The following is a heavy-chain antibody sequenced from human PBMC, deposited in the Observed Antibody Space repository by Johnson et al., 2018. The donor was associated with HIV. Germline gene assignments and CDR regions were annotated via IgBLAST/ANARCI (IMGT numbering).Heavy chain of an antibody. Sequence: QVQLVESGGGVVQPGRSLRLSCAASGFTFSSYAMHWVRQAPAKGLEWVAVISYDGSDKYYADSVKGRFTISRDSSKNTLYLQMNSLRAEDTAVYYCARARDRSSSRDAFDIWGQATMVTVSS. V-gene: IGHV3-30*04. D-gene: IGHD6-13*01. CDR2: ISYDGSDK. J-gene: IGHJ3*02. CDR1: GFTFSSYA. CDR3: ARARDRSSSRDAFDI.